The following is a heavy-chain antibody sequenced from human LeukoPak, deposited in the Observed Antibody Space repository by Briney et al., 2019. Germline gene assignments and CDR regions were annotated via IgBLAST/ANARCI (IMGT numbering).Heavy chain of an antibody. CDR2: IYYSGST. Sequence: PSETLSLTCTVSGGSISSSSYYWGWIRQPPGKGLEWIGSIYYSGSTHYNPSLKSRVTISVDTSKNQFSLKLSSVTAADTAVYYCATALWLYSGPYGMDVWGQGTTVTVSS. V-gene: IGHV4-39*01. J-gene: IGHJ6*02. CDR3: ATALWLYSGPYGMDV. CDR1: GGSISSSSYY. D-gene: IGHD5-12*01.